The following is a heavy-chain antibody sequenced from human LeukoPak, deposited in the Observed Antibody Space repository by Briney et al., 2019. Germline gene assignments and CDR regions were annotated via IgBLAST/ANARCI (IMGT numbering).Heavy chain of an antibody. CDR2: INHSGST. CDR1: GGSFSGYY. Sequence: SETLSLTCAVYGGSFSGYYWSWIRQPPGKGLEWIGEINHSGSTNYNPSLKSRVTISVDTSKNQFSLKLSSVTAADTAVYYCARGRGSYYLYYFDYWGQGTLVTVSS. J-gene: IGHJ4*02. V-gene: IGHV4-34*01. D-gene: IGHD1-26*01. CDR3: ARGRGSYYLYYFDY.